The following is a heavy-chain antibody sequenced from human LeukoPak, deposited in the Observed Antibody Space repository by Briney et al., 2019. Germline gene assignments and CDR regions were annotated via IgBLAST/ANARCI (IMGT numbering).Heavy chain of an antibody. CDR2: IYYSGNS. CDR1: GGAISTYY. V-gene: IGHV4-59*12. CDR3: AGLGASGNGYLSWFDP. D-gene: IGHD5-18*01. Sequence: PSETLSLTCTVSGGAISTYYWSWIRQPPGKALEWLGYIYYSGNSNYNPSLKSRVTISVDTSKNQFSLKLSSVTAADTAVYYCAGLGASGNGYLSWFDPWGQGTLVTVSS. J-gene: IGHJ5*02.